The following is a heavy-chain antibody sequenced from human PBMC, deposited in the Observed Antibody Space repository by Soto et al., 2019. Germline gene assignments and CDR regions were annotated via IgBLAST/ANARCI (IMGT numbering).Heavy chain of an antibody. CDR1: GGSISTNNW. Sequence: QVQLQESGPGLVNASGTLSLTCGVSGGSISTNNWWSWVRQPPGQGLEWIAEVYHSGSTNYNPSLKSTLTISVDKSKNQFSLRLTSVTAADSAVYYCARAKLCNTLSCPHSFDTWGQGTLVTVSS. V-gene: IGHV4-4*02. CDR3: ARAKLCNTLSCPHSFDT. D-gene: IGHD2-2*01. CDR2: VYHSGST. J-gene: IGHJ4*02.